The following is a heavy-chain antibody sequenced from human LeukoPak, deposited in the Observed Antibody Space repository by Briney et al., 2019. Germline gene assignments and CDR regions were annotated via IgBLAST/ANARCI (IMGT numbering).Heavy chain of an antibody. J-gene: IGHJ4*02. V-gene: IGHV1-69*05. CDR1: GGTFSSYA. CDR3: AREDYCSSTSCYEGPFDY. Sequence: SVKVSCKASGGTFSSYAISWVRQAPGQGLEWMGGIIPIFGTANYAQKFQGRVTITTDESTSTAYMEPSSLRSEDTAVYYCAREDYCSSTSCYEGPFDYWGQGTLVTVSS. CDR2: IIPIFGTA. D-gene: IGHD2-2*01.